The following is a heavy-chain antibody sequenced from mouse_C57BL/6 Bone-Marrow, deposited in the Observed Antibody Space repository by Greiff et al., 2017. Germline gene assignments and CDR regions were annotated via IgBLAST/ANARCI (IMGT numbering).Heavy chain of an antibody. D-gene: IGHD1-1*01. CDR2: IDPSDSET. CDR1: GYTFTSYW. Sequence: VQLQQSGAELVRPGSSVKLSCKASGYTFTSYWMHWVKQRPIQGLEWIGNIDPSDSETHYNQKFKDKATLTVDKSSSTAYMQLSSLTSEDSAVYYCARDYGSSYCYAMDYWGQGTSVTVSS. V-gene: IGHV1-52*01. CDR3: ARDYGSSYCYAMDY. J-gene: IGHJ4*01.